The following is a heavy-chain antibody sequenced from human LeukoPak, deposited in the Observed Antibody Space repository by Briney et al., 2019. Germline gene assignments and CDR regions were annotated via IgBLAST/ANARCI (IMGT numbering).Heavy chain of an antibody. CDR2: ISYDGSNK. J-gene: IGHJ3*02. Sequence: GRSLRLSCAASGFTFSSYGMHWVRQSPGKGLEWVAVISYDGSNKYYADSVKGRFTISRDDSKNTLYLQMNSLRAEDTAVYYCASSKQQLALHDAFDIWGQGTMVTVSS. D-gene: IGHD6-13*01. V-gene: IGHV3-30*03. CDR3: ASSKQQLALHDAFDI. CDR1: GFTFSSYG.